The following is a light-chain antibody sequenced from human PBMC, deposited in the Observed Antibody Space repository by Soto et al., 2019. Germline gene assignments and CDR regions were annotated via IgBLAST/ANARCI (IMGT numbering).Light chain of an antibody. CDR3: QQYGSSLFT. V-gene: IGKV3-20*01. J-gene: IGKJ3*01. CDR1: QSVSSSY. Sequence: IGLTQSPATLSLSPGERATLSCRASQSVSSSYLAWYQQKPGQAPRLLSYGSSSRATRIPGRFSGSRSGTDFTLTISRLEPEDFAVYYCQQYGSSLFTFGPGTKVDMK. CDR2: GSS.